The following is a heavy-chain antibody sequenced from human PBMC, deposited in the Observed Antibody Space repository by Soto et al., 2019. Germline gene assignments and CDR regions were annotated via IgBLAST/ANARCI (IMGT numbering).Heavy chain of an antibody. D-gene: IGHD1-1*01. Sequence: GGALRVSCAAFGFTLSSHWMHWVRQAPGKGLVWVSRINGDGSITTYADSVKGRFTISRDNAKNTLYLQMNSLRAEDTAVYYCARVQSTGTVSWGQGNLVTVSS. J-gene: IGHJ5*02. CDR1: GFTLSSHW. CDR3: ARVQSTGTVS. V-gene: IGHV3-74*01. CDR2: INGDGSIT.